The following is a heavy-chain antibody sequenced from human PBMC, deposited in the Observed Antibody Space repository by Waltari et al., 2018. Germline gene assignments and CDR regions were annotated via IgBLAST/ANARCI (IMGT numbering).Heavy chain of an antibody. D-gene: IGHD7-27*01. CDR2: IVVGSGNT. V-gene: IGHV1-58*01. CDR1: GFTFTSSA. J-gene: IGHJ3*02. CDR3: VPGELGRSDVGAFDI. Sequence: QMQLVQSGPEVKKPGTSVKVSCKASGFTFTSSAVQWVRQARGQRLEWIGWIVVGSGNTNYAQKFQERVTITRDMSTSTAYMELSSLRSEDTAVYYCVPGELGRSDVGAFDIWGQGTMVTVSS.